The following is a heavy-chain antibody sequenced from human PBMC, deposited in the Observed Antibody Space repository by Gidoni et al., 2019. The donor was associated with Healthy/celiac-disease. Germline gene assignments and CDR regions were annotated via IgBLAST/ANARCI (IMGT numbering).Heavy chain of an antibody. D-gene: IGHD3-16*02. CDR1: GFTFSSYA. V-gene: IGHV3-23*01. Sequence: EVQLLESGGGLVQPGGSLRLSCAASGFTFSSYAMSWVRQAPGKGLEWVSAISGSGGSTYYADSVKGRFTISRDNSKNTLYLQMNSLRAEDTAVYYCAKNHRGGYRYYYYMDVWGKGTTVTVSS. CDR3: AKNHRGGYRYYYYMDV. J-gene: IGHJ6*03. CDR2: ISGSGGST.